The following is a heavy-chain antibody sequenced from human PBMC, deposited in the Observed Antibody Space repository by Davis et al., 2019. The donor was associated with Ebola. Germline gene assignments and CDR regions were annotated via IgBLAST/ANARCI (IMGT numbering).Heavy chain of an antibody. Sequence: PGGSLTLSCAASGFTFSYYAMDWVRQAPGKGLEWVALISYDGSNEHNADSVKGRFTISRDNSKNTLYLQMNSLRAEDTAVYYCAKDAGGRYDILTGYLDWGQGTLVTVSS. D-gene: IGHD3-9*01. CDR3: AKDAGGRYDILTGYLD. CDR2: ISYDGSNE. J-gene: IGHJ4*02. V-gene: IGHV3-30-3*01. CDR1: GFTFSYYA.